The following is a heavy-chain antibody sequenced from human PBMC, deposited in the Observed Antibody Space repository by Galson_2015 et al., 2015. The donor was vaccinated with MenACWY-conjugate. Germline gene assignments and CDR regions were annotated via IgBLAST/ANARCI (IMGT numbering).Heavy chain of an antibody. CDR2: ISSGSNSI. V-gene: IGHV3-48*02. J-gene: IGHJ4*02. D-gene: IGHD3-16*01. Sequence: SLRLSCAASGFSFSTYTMNWVRQAPGKGLEWVSFISSGSNSIYYADSVKGRFTISRANAKNSLYLQMDSLRDEDTAVYYCARAGGIDYWGQGTLVTVSS. CDR3: ARAGGIDY. CDR1: GFSFSTYT.